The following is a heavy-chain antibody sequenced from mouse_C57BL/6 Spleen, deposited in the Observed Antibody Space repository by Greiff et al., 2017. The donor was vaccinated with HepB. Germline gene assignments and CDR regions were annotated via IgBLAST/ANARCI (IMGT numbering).Heavy chain of an antibody. V-gene: IGHV5-17*01. CDR1: GFTFSDSG. J-gene: IGHJ4*01. CDR3: ARSYGNYEYYAMDY. CDR2: ISSGSSTS. Sequence: EVKLVESGGGLVKPGGSLKLSCAASGFTFSDSGMHWVRQAPEKGLEWVAYISSGSSTSYYADTVKGRFTNSRDNAKNTLFLQMTSLRCEDTAMYYGARSYGNYEYYAMDYWGQGTSVTVSS. D-gene: IGHD2-1*01.